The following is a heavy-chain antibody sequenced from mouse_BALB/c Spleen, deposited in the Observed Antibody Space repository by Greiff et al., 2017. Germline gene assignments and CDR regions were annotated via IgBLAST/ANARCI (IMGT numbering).Heavy chain of an antibody. J-gene: IGHJ4*01. CDR3: TRYHRYDDYYAMDY. Sequence: QVQLQQPGAELVKPGASVKLSCKASGYTFTSYYMYWVKQRPGQGLEWIGGINPSNGGTNFNEKFKSKATLTVDKSSSTAYMQLSSLTSEDSAVYYCTRYHRYDDYYAMDYWGQGTSVTVSS. CDR2: INPSNGGT. CDR1: GYTFTSYY. V-gene: IGHV1S81*02. D-gene: IGHD2-14*01.